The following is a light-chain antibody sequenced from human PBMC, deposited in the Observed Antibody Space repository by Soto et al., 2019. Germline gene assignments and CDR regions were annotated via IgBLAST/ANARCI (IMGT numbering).Light chain of an antibody. Sequence: DIQMTQSPSSLSASVGDRVTITCRASQTISSWLAWYQHKPGKAPKLLIYSASTLQSGVPSRFSGSGSGTDFTLTITSLQPEDFGTYYCHQTYSTPQTFGQGTKVDIK. V-gene: IGKV1-39*01. J-gene: IGKJ1*01. CDR1: QTISSW. CDR3: HQTYSTPQT. CDR2: SAS.